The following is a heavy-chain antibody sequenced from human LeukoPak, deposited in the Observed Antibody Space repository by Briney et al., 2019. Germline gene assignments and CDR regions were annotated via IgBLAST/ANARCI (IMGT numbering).Heavy chain of an antibody. V-gene: IGHV3-21*01. J-gene: IGHJ4*02. CDR3: AVPMVTYYFDY. Sequence: SVRGRFTISRDNAKNSLYLQMNSLRAEDTAVYYCAVPMVTYYFDYWGQGTLVTVSS. D-gene: IGHD5-18*01.